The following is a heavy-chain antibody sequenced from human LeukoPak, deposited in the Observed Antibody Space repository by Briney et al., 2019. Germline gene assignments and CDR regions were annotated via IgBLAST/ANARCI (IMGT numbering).Heavy chain of an antibody. Sequence: GGSLRLSCAASGFTFSSYDMSWVRQAPGKGLEWASSITTTSSYIYYAASVKGRFIISRDNAKNSLYLQMNSLRAEDTAVYYCARGGVTAISRDAFDVWGQGTVGTVSS. CDR1: GFTFSSYD. V-gene: IGHV3-21*01. CDR3: ARGGVTAISRDAFDV. CDR2: ITTTSSYI. D-gene: IGHD2-21*02. J-gene: IGHJ3*01.